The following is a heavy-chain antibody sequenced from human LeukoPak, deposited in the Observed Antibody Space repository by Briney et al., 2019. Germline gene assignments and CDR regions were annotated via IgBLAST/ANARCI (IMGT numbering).Heavy chain of an antibody. CDR2: VSGDASQT. CDR1: GFTFSGSA. D-gene: IGHD2-21*02. V-gene: IGHV3-23*01. Sequence: GGSLRLSCAASGFTFSGSAMHWVRQVPGEGLEWVATVSGDASQTYDSDSLKGRFTISRNNSKNTVYLRMSSLRAEDTAIYYCAKALDGRGHWYERGADYWGQGTLVAVSS. CDR3: AKALDGRGHWYERGADY. J-gene: IGHJ4*02.